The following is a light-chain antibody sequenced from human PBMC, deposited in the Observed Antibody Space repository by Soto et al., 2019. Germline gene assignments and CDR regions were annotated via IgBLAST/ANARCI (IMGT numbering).Light chain of an antibody. CDR3: QQYNNWWT. CDR2: GAS. V-gene: IGKV3-15*01. Sequence: EIVLTQSPGTLSFFPGDRATLSCRASQSVRSNYVAWYQQKPGQAPRLLIYGASTRATGIPARFTGSGSGKEFTLTISSLQFDDSAVYYCQQYNNWWTFGQGTKVDIK. CDR1: QSVRSN. J-gene: IGKJ1*01.